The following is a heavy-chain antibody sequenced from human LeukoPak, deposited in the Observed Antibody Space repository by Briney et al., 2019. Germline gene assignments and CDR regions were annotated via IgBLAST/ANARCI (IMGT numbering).Heavy chain of an antibody. Sequence: ASVKVSCKASGYTFTGYYMHWVRQAPGQGLEWMGWINPNSGDTHYAQKFKGRVTMTRDTSISTGYMELSRLTSDDTALYYCARGGPSRGSGFYYFDSWGQGTPVTVSS. CDR3: ARGGPSRGSGFYYFDS. J-gene: IGHJ4*02. CDR1: GYTFTGYY. CDR2: INPNSGDT. D-gene: IGHD6-19*01. V-gene: IGHV1-2*02.